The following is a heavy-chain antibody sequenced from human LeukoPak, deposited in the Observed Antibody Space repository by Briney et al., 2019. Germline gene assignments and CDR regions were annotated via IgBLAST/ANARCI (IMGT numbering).Heavy chain of an antibody. Sequence: GGSLRLSCAASGFTVSSNYMSWVRQAPGQGLEWVSVIYSSGNTYYADSVQGRFTISRDNSKNTLYLQMNSLRAEDTAVYYCANYGGNSLGYWGQGTLVTVSS. V-gene: IGHV3-66*01. D-gene: IGHD4-23*01. CDR1: GFTVSSNY. CDR3: ANYGGNSLGY. CDR2: IYSSGNT. J-gene: IGHJ4*02.